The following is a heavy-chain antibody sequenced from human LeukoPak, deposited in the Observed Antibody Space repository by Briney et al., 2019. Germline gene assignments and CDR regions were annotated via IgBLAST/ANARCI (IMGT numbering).Heavy chain of an antibody. D-gene: IGHD2-2*01. V-gene: IGHV1-18*04. CDR2: IIAYNGNT. J-gene: IGHJ6*04. CDR3: ARVPIVVVPAAPYYYYYGMDV. CDR1: GYTFTSYG. Sequence: ASAQVSCKASGYTFTSYGISWVRQAPRQGLEWMGSIIAYNGNTNYAQKLQGRVTMTTDTSTSTAYMELRSLRSDDTAVYYCARVPIVVVPAAPYYYYYGMDVWGKGTTVTVSS.